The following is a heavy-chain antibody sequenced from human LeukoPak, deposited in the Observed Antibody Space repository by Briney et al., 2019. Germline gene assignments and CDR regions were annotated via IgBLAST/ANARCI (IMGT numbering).Heavy chain of an antibody. Sequence: PSGTLSLTCAVSGGSISSSNWWSWVRQPPGKGLEWIGEIYHSGSTNYNPSLRSRVTISVDKSKNQFSLKLSSVTAADTAVYYCARTSSSSSWSWFDPWGQGTLVTVSS. D-gene: IGHD6-13*01. J-gene: IGHJ5*02. CDR3: ARTSSSSSWSWFDP. CDR2: IYHSGST. CDR1: GGSISSSNW. V-gene: IGHV4-4*02.